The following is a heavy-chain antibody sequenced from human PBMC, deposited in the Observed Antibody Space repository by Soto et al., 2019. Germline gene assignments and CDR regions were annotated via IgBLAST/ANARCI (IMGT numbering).Heavy chain of an antibody. V-gene: IGHV4-61*01. Sequence: PSDTLSLTYTVSGFSFKSGSDSWSRLRQPPGKGLEWIGYVYHTGRTSYNPSLKSRVSISMDTSKNQFSLNLDSVTAADTAVYFCARDFAYFDSWGQGTLVTVSS. CDR2: VYHTGRT. CDR1: GFSFKSGSDS. J-gene: IGHJ4*02. D-gene: IGHD3-3*01. CDR3: ARDFAYFDS.